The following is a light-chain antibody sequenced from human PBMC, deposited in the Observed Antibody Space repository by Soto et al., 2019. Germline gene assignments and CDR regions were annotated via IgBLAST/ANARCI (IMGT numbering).Light chain of an antibody. J-gene: IGKJ5*01. CDR3: QQRKSYPIT. Sequence: DFQLTQSPSFLSASVGDRVTITCRASQDINTYLAWYQQKPGKAPKLLIFTASTLQNGVTSRFSGSGSGTAFTVTITSLQPEDFATYYCQQRKSYPITFGQGTRLEMK. CDR2: TAS. V-gene: IGKV1-9*01. CDR1: QDINTY.